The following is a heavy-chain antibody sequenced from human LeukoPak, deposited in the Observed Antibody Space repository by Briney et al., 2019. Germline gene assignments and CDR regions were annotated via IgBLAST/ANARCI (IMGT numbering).Heavy chain of an antibody. V-gene: IGHV3-49*03. J-gene: IGHJ4*02. CDR3: TRALTRGPTLYYFDY. CDR1: GFTFGDYA. D-gene: IGHD4-11*01. Sequence: PGGSLRLSCTASGFTFGDYAMSWFRQAPGKGLEWVGFIRSKAYGGTTEYAASVKGRFTISRDDSKSIAYLQMNSLKTEDTAVYYCTRALTRGPTLYYFDYWGQGTLVTVSS. CDR2: IRSKAYGGTT.